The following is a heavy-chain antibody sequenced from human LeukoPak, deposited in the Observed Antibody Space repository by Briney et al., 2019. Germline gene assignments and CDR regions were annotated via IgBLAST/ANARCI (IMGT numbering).Heavy chain of an antibody. J-gene: IGHJ5*02. CDR3: ARGHGSGSYYNWFDP. CDR2: IEQDGGEK. V-gene: IGHV3-7*01. Sequence: GGSLRLSCAASGFTFSNYWRRWVRQAPGKGLEWVADIEQDGGEKYYVDSVKGRFTISRDNAKNSLYLQMSSLRAEDTAVYYCARGHGSGSYYNWFDPWGQGTLVTVSS. CDR1: GFTFSNYW. D-gene: IGHD3-10*01.